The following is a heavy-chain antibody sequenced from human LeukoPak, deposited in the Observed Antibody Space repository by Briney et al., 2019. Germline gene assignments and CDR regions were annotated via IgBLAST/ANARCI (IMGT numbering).Heavy chain of an antibody. CDR2: IFSRSESI. V-gene: IGHV3-21*06. J-gene: IGHJ4*02. Sequence: GGSLRLSCAASGFTFGAYTINWVRQAPGKGLEWVSCIFSRSESILYADSVKGRFTISRDNAKNLLYLQMDSLRVEDTAVYYCARDFSHSSESRPFDYWGQGTLVTVSS. D-gene: IGHD3-22*01. CDR3: ARDFSHSSESRPFDY. CDR1: GFTFGAYT.